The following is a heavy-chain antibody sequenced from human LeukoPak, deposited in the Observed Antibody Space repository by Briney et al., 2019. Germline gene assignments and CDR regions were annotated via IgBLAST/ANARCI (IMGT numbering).Heavy chain of an antibody. V-gene: IGHV1-18*01. J-gene: IGHJ3*02. CDR3: ARDPRYNWNYMGVEKDAFDI. CDR1: GYTFTTYG. D-gene: IGHD1-7*01. Sequence: GASVKVSCKASGYTFTTYGISWVRQAPGQGLEWMGWISAYNADTNYAQNLQGRVTMTTDTSTSTAYMELRSLRSDDTAVYYCARDPRYNWNYMGVEKDAFDIWGQGTMVTVSS. CDR2: ISAYNADT.